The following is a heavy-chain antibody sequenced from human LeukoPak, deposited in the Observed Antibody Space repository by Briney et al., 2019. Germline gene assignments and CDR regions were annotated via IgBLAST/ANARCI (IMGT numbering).Heavy chain of an antibody. CDR2: ISGSGGST. CDR3: AKWVGHSRAYNWFDP. D-gene: IGHD6-13*01. CDR1: GFTFSGYA. J-gene: IGHJ5*02. V-gene: IGHV3-23*01. Sequence: GGSLRLSCAASGFTFSGYAMSWVRQAPGKGLEWVSAISGSGGSTYYADSVKGRFTISRDNSKNTLYLQMNSLRAEDTAVYYCAKWVGHSRAYNWFDPWGQGTLVTVSS.